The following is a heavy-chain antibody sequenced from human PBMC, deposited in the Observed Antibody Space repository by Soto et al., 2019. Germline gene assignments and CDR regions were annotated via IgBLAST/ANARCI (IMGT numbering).Heavy chain of an antibody. V-gene: IGHV4-59*08. CDR1: GGSISSYY. J-gene: IGHJ4*02. CDR3: ARLESSGWPPYFDY. D-gene: IGHD6-19*01. Sequence: SETLSLTCTVSGGSISSYYWSWIRQPPGKGLEWIGYIYYSGSTNYNPSLKSRVTISVDTSKNQFSLKLSSVTAADTAVYYCARLESSGWPPYFDYWGQGTLVTVSS. CDR2: IYYSGST.